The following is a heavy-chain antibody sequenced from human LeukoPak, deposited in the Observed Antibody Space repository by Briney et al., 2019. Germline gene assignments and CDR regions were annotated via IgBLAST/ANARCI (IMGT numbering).Heavy chain of an antibody. V-gene: IGHV3-30*18. D-gene: IGHD5-18*01. CDR3: AKDRYSYAFEYSDS. CDR2: ISNDGSKK. CDR1: GFTFSSYG. J-gene: IGHJ4*02. Sequence: GGSLRLSCAAYGFTFSSYGMHWVRQAPGKGLDWVAVISNDGSKKYYADSVKGRFTISRDNSKNTLSLQVSSLRTEDTAVYYCAKDRYSYAFEYSDSWGQGTLVTASS.